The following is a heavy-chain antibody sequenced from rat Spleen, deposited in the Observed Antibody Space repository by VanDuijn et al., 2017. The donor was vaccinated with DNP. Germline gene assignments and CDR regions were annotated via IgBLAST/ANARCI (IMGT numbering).Heavy chain of an antibody. CDR3: GRDLGGDY. D-gene: IGHD5-1*01. Sequence: EVQLVETGGGLVQPGRSLKLSCAASGFTFTNYYMAWFRQAPTKGLEWVATISYEGSSTYYRDSVKGRFTISRDNAKSSLDLQMNSLRSEDTATYYCGRDLGGDYWGQGVMVTVSS. CDR2: ISYEGSST. J-gene: IGHJ2*01. V-gene: IGHV5-29*01. CDR1: GFTFTNYY.